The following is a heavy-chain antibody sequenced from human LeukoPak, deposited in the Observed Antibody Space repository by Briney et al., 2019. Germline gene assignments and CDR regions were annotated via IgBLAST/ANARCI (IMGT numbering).Heavy chain of an antibody. CDR3: ASAYSGSLDAFDI. CDR2: IYPGDSDT. Sequence: GESLKISCKGSGYSFTSYWIGWVRQMPGKGLEWMGIIYPGDSDTRYSPSFQGQVTISADKSISTACLQWSSLKASDTAMYYCASAYSGSLDAFDIWGQGTMVTVCS. V-gene: IGHV5-51*01. J-gene: IGHJ3*02. D-gene: IGHD1-26*01. CDR1: GYSFTSYW.